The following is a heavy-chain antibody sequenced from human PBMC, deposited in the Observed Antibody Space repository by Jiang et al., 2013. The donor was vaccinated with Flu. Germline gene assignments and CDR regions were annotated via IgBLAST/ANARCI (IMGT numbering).Heavy chain of an antibody. Sequence: LLKPSETLSLTCTVSGSSVTTYSWNWIRQAPGRGLEWIGIAYYGGKTNYSPSLKSRVTISVDTSKNQVSLKMRSVTATDTALYYCARLCGGDCPYYYGLDVWGQGTTVIVSS. V-gene: IGHV4-59*08. CDR3: ARLCGGDCPYYYGLDV. CDR2: AYYGGKT. CDR1: GSSVTTYS. D-gene: IGHD2-21*02. J-gene: IGHJ6*02.